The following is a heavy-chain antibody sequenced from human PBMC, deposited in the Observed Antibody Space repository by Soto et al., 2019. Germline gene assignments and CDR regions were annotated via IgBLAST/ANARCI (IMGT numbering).Heavy chain of an antibody. Sequence: EVQLLESGGGLVQPGGSLRLPCAASGFTFNTYAMNWVRQAPGKGLEWVSGISGSGDSTYYADSVKGRFTVSRDNSKNTLYLQMNSLRAEDTAVFYCAKERSSGWSFDYWGQGTLVTVSS. V-gene: IGHV3-23*01. D-gene: IGHD6-19*01. J-gene: IGHJ4*02. CDR1: GFTFNTYA. CDR3: AKERSSGWSFDY. CDR2: ISGSGDST.